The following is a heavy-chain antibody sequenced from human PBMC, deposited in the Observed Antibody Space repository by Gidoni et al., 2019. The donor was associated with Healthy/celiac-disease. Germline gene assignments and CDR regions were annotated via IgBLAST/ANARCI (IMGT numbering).Heavy chain of an antibody. CDR3: AKDPTRWGFDAFDI. CDR2: LSGSGGST. Sequence: VQLVESGGGLVQPGGSLTLPCAASGFTFSSYAMSRVRQAPGKWLEGVSALSGSGGSTYYADSGKGRFTISRDNSKNTLYLQMNSLRAEDTAVYYCAKDPTRWGFDAFDIWGQGTMVTVSS. D-gene: IGHD3-16*01. V-gene: IGHV3-23*04. J-gene: IGHJ3*02. CDR1: GFTFSSYA.